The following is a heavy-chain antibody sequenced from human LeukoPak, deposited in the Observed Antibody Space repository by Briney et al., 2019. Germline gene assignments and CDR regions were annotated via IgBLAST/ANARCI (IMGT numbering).Heavy chain of an antibody. CDR3: ATSLWFGENDY. CDR1: GYTFSSYY. Sequence: GASVKVSCKASGYTFSSYYMHWVRQAPGQGLEWMGIINPSGGSTSYAQKFQGRVTMTEDTSTDTAYMELSSLRSEDTAVYYCATSLWFGENDYWGQGTLVTVSS. J-gene: IGHJ4*02. CDR2: INPSGGST. D-gene: IGHD3-10*01. V-gene: IGHV1-46*01.